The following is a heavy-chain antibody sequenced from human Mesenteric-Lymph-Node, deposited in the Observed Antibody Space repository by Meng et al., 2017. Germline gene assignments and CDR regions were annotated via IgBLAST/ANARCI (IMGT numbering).Heavy chain of an antibody. J-gene: IGHJ4*02. CDR3: ATTYRYSGSYYSQMGGKRPYYIDY. Sequence: VALVQMGGCVKKPGASVKVSCKASGYTFTGYYTHWVRQAPGQGLEWMGRINPNSGGTNYAQKFQGRATMTRDTSISTAYMELSRLRSDDTAVYYCATTYRYSGSYYSQMGGKRPYYIDYWGQGTLVTVSS. V-gene: IGHV1-2*06. CDR2: INPNSGGT. CDR1: GYTFTGYY. D-gene: IGHD1-26*01.